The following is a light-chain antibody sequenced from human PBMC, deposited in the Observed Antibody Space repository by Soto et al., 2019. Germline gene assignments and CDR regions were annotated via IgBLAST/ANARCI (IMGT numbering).Light chain of an antibody. CDR2: DAS. J-gene: IGKJ4*02. V-gene: IGKV3-11*01. CDR3: QQRSNWPST. CDR1: QSVSSY. Sequence: EIVLTQSPATLSLSPGERATLSCRASQSVSSYLAWYQQKTCQAPRLLIYDASNSATGIPDRFSGSGSGTDFTLTISSLEPEDCAVYYCQQRSNWPSTFGGGTKVEI.